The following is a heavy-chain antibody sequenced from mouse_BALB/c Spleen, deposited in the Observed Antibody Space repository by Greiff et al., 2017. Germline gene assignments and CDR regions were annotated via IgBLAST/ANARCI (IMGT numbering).Heavy chain of an antibody. D-gene: IGHD2-2*01. J-gene: IGHJ4*01. CDR1: GYTFTDYN. CDR3: ARGGNLDDGYDDAMDY. Sequence: EVQLQQSGPELVKPGASVKISCKASGYTFTDYNMHWVKQSHGKSLEWIGYIYPYNGGTGYNQKFKSKATLTVDNSSSTAYMELRSLTSEDSAVYYCARGGNLDDGYDDAMDYWGQGTSVTVSS. CDR2: IYPYNGGT. V-gene: IGHV1S29*02.